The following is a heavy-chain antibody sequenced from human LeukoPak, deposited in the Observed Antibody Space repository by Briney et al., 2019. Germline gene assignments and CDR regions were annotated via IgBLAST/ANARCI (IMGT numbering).Heavy chain of an antibody. CDR3: ARMKVIKGASLDY. D-gene: IGHD2/OR15-2a*01. CDR2: ISFDETKK. V-gene: IGHV3-30-3*01. J-gene: IGHJ4*02. Sequence: PGGSLRLSCAASGFSFSKYAMHWVRQAPGKGLEWVAVISFDETKKYYADSVKGRFTISRDNSNNTLFLLMNSLKTEDTAVYFCARMKVIKGASLDYWGQGSLVTVSS. CDR1: GFSFSKYA.